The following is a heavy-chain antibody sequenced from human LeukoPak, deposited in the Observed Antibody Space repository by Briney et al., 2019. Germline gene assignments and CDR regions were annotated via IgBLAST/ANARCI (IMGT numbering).Heavy chain of an antibody. D-gene: IGHD1-1*01. J-gene: IGHJ5*02. CDR2: VYNSGTT. CDR3: ARGAGGYRFDP. Sequence: SETLSLTCTVSGGSMTGSHWTWIRQPPGKGLEYIGYVYNSGTTFYNPSLKSRVTISADTSKKHFYLRLTSVTAADTAIYYCARGAGGYRFDPWGLGTLVTVSS. V-gene: IGHV4-59*01. CDR1: GGSMTGSH.